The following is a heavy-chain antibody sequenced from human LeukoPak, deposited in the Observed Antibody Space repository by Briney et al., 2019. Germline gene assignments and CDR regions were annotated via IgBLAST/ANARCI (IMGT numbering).Heavy chain of an antibody. CDR2: IYASGST. J-gene: IGHJ4*02. CDR3: ARGSNQCLTFLDY. V-gene: IGHV4-61*02. Sequence: PSETLSLTCTVSGGSISSGSYYWSWIRQPAGKGLEWIGRIYASGSTNYNPSLKSRVTISVDTSKNQFSLKLNSVTAADTAVYYCARGSNQCLTFLDYWGQGIVVTVSS. D-gene: IGHD5/OR15-5a*01. CDR1: GGSISSGSYY.